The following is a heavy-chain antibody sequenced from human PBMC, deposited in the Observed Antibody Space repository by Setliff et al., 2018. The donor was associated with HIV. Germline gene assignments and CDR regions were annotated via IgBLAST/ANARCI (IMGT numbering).Heavy chain of an antibody. CDR3: ARGVNFDY. CDR1: GGPISEYY. J-gene: IGHJ4*02. CDR2: IYIYNSGST. Sequence: SETLSLTCTVSGGPISEYYWSWIRQPPGKGLEWIGYIYIYNSGSTNYNPSLTSRVTISADTSRNQFSLKLTSVTAADTAIYYCARGVNFDYWGQGTQVTVSS. D-gene: IGHD3-3*01. V-gene: IGHV4-59*01.